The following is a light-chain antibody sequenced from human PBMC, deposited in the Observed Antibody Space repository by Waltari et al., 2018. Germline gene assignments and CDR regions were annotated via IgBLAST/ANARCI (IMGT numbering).Light chain of an antibody. Sequence: DIVLTNPPAILSLSPGERASLSCRASQSVTNYLAWYQQKPGQAPRLLIYDTSNRATGIPARFSGSGFGTDFTLTISSLEPEDFAVYYCQQRRNWPLTFGGGTKVEIK. V-gene: IGKV3-11*01. CDR1: QSVTNY. J-gene: IGKJ4*01. CDR2: DTS. CDR3: QQRRNWPLT.